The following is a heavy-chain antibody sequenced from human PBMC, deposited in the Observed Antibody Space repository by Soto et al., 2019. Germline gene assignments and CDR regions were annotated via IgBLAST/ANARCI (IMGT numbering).Heavy chain of an antibody. CDR3: VAVPPMNSAEGSGYYFDY. D-gene: IGHD3-3*01. CDR1: GFTFTSSA. J-gene: IGHJ4*02. CDR2: IVVGSGNT. Sequence: SVKVSCKASGFTFTSSAVQWLRQARGQRLEWIGWIVVGSGNTNYAQKFQERVTITRDMSTSTAYMELSSLRSEDTAVYYCVAVPPMNSAEGSGYYFDYWGQGTLVTVSS. V-gene: IGHV1-58*01.